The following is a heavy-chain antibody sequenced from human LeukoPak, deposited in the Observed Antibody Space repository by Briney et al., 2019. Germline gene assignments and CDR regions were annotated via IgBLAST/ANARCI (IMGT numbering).Heavy chain of an antibody. Sequence: SETLSLTCTVSGGSISSYYWSWIRQPPGKGLEWIGYIYYSGSTNYNPSLKSRVTISVDTSKNQFSLKLSSVTAADTAVYYCARISGLQARGYSYDIGEGSDYWGQGTLVTVSS. CDR1: GGSISSYY. J-gene: IGHJ4*02. CDR3: ARISGLQARGYSYDIGEGSDY. CDR2: IYYSGST. D-gene: IGHD5-18*01. V-gene: IGHV4-59*01.